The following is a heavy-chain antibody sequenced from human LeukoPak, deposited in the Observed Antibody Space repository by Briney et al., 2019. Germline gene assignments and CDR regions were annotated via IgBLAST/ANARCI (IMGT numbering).Heavy chain of an antibody. D-gene: IGHD6-19*01. J-gene: IGHJ4*02. CDR3: ARDQFSKWLIEN. Sequence: PSETLSLTCAVYGGSFSGYYWSWIRQPPGKGLEWIGEINHSGSTNYNPSLKSRVTISVDTSKNQFSLKLSSVTAADTAVYYCARDQFSKWLIENWGQGTLVTVSS. CDR2: INHSGST. V-gene: IGHV4-34*01. CDR1: GGSFSGYY.